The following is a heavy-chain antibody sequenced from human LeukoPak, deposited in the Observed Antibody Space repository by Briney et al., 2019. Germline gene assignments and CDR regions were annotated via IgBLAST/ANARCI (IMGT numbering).Heavy chain of an antibody. CDR3: AREVIYSSSWYDY. J-gene: IGHJ4*02. CDR2: ISSRSNYI. D-gene: IGHD6-13*01. CDR1: GFTFSSYT. V-gene: IGHV3-21*01. Sequence: GGSLRLSCAASGFTFSSYTMNWVRQAPGKGLEWVSSISSRSNYIYYADSLKGRFTISRDNAKNSLYLQMNSLRAEDTAVYYCAREVIYSSSWYDYWGQGTLVTVSS.